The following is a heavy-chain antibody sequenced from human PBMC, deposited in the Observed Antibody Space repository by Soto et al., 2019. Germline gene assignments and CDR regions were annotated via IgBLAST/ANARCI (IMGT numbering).Heavy chain of an antibody. CDR2: IYYSGST. CDR3: AKWGSGSYSNDFDI. V-gene: IGHV4-39*01. Sequence: PSETLSLTCTVSGDSITSGTFYWGWIRQPPGKGLEWIGSIYYSGSTYYNPSLKSRVTISVDTSKNQFSLKLSSVTAADTAVYYCAKWGSGSYSNDFDIWGQGTMVPVSS. CDR1: GDSITSGTFY. J-gene: IGHJ3*02. D-gene: IGHD3-10*01.